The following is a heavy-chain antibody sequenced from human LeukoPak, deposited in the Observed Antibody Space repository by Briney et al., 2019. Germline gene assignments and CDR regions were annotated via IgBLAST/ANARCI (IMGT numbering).Heavy chain of an antibody. CDR1: GFTFSSYE. CDR2: MSSSGSTI. J-gene: IGHJ5*02. Sequence: GGSLRLSCAASGFTFSSYEMNWVRQAPGKGLEWVSYMSSSGSTIYYADSVKGRFTISRDNAKNSLYLQMNSLRAEDTAVYYCARDRCSSTSCYTPNWFDPWGQGTLVTVSS. D-gene: IGHD2-2*02. CDR3: ARDRCSSTSCYTPNWFDP. V-gene: IGHV3-48*03.